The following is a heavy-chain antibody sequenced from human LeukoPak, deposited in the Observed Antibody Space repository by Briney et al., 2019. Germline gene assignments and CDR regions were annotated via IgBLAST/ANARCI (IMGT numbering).Heavy chain of an antibody. CDR2: INHSGST. J-gene: IGHJ3*02. CDR3: ASSRIWDAFDI. V-gene: IGHV4-34*01. CDR1: GGSFSGYY. Sequence: PSETLSLTCAVYGGSFSGYYWSWIRQPPGKGLEWIGEINHSGSTNHNPSLKSRVTISVDTSKNQFSLKLSSVTAADTAVYYCASSRIWDAFDIWGQGTMVTVSS. D-gene: IGHD2-15*01.